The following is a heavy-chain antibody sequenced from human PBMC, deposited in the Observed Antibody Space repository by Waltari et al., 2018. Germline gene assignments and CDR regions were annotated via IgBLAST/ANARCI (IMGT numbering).Heavy chain of an antibody. CDR1: GMTFTTYS. D-gene: IGHD3-10*01. CDR2: VSVDSGYI. V-gene: IGHV3-48*04. CDR3: AGIRRGFWFFDL. J-gene: IGHJ2*01. Sequence: EVQLVESGGGLVQPGGSLRLSCAASGMTFTTYSMNWVRQAPGKGLWWISYVSVDSGYIYYADSVRGRFTISRDNAQNSMYLQMNNLRADDTAVYYCAGIRRGFWFFDLWGRGTLVTVSS.